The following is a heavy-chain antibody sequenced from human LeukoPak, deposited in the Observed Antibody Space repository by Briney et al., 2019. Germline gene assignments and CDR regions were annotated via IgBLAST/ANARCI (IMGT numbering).Heavy chain of an antibody. J-gene: IGHJ4*02. D-gene: IGHD3-22*01. CDR3: ARDGELAYYYDSSGYFDY. CDR1: GFTFSSYG. Sequence: GRSLRLSCAASGFTFSSYGMHWVRQAPGKGLEWVAVIWYDGSNKYYADPVKGRFTISRDNSKNTLYLQMNSLRAEDTAVYYCARDGELAYYYDSSGYFDYWGQGTLVTVSS. CDR2: IWYDGSNK. V-gene: IGHV3-33*01.